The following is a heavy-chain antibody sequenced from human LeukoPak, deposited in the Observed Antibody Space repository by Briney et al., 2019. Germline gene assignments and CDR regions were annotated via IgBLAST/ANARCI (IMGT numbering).Heavy chain of an antibody. CDR1: GFTFSSYS. D-gene: IGHD3-22*01. CDR2: ISSSSSYI. Sequence: QSGGSLRLSCAASGFTFSSYSMNWVRQAPGKGLEWVSSISSSSSYIYYADSVKGRFTISRDNAKNSLYLQMNSLRAEDTAVYYCANLGDSSGYAQPFQHWGQGTLVTVSS. V-gene: IGHV3-21*04. J-gene: IGHJ1*01. CDR3: ANLGDSSGYAQPFQH.